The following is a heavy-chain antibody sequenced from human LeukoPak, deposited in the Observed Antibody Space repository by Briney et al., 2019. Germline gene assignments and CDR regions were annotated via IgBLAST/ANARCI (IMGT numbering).Heavy chain of an antibody. CDR1: GFTFSSYG. J-gene: IGHJ6*03. CDR3: AKGSKAVLFTRDHYMDV. D-gene: IGHD6-19*01. CDR2: IRYDGTNK. V-gene: IGHV3-30*02. Sequence: PGGSPRLSCAASGFTFSSYGMHWVRQAPGKGLEWVAFIRYDGTNKYYADSVKGRFTISRDNSKNTLYLQMNSLRAEDTAVYYCAKGSKAVLFTRDHYMDVWGKGTTVTISS.